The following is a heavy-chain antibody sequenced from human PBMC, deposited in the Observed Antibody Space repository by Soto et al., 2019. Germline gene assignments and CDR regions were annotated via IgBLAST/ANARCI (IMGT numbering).Heavy chain of an antibody. D-gene: IGHD3-10*01. CDR1: GYTFTGYY. CDR2: INPNSGGT. J-gene: IGHJ4*02. V-gene: IGHV1-2*02. CDR3: ARSMVRGVIITGWD. Sequence: ASVKVSCQASGYTFTGYYMHWVRQAPGQGLEWMGWINPNSGGTNYAQKFQGRVTMTRDTSISTAYMELSRLRSDDTAVYYCARSMVRGVIITGWDWGQGTLVTVSS.